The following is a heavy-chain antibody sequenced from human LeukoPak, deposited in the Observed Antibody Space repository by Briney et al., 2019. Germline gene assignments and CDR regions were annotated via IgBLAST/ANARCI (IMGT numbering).Heavy chain of an antibody. CDR3: ARCTASCYANAFDV. CDR1: GFTFNNNA. V-gene: IGHV3-23*01. D-gene: IGHD2-2*01. J-gene: IGHJ3*01. CDR2: INGGGDAT. Sequence: GGSLRLSCATSGFTFNNNAMSWVRQAPGKGLEWVSAINGGGDATEYADSVKGRFTISRDNSKNTLYLQMNSLRPDDTAVYYCARCTASCYANAFDVWGQGTLLTV.